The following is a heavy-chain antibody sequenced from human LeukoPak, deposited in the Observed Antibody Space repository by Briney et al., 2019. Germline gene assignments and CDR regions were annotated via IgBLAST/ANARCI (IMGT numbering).Heavy chain of an antibody. CDR2: ISSNGGST. CDR1: GFTFSSYA. Sequence: PGGSLRLSCAASGFTFSSYAMHWVRQAPGKGLEYVSAISSNGGSTYYANSVKGRFTISRDNSKNTLYLQMGSLRAEDMAVYYCARAAQNRVSGSYHDYWGQGTLVTVSS. D-gene: IGHD1-26*01. J-gene: IGHJ4*02. V-gene: IGHV3-64*01. CDR3: ARAAQNRVSGSYHDY.